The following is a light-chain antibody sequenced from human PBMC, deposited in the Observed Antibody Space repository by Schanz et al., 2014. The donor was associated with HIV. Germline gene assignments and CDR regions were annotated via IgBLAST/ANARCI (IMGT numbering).Light chain of an antibody. CDR3: QQCVTYPYT. V-gene: IGKV1-5*03. CDR2: QAS. Sequence: DIQMTQSPSTLSASVGDRVSISCRASQSISNWLAWYQQKPGKAPDLLIYQASTLQTGVSSRFSGSGSGTEFTLTITSLQPDDFATYYCQQCVTYPYTFGQGTKLEIK. J-gene: IGKJ2*01. CDR1: QSISNW.